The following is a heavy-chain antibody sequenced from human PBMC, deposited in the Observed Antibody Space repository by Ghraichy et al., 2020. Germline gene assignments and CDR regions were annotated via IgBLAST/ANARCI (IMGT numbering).Heavy chain of an antibody. J-gene: IGHJ3*02. CDR1: GFTFSSLG. CDR2: ISYDGSNK. CDR3: AKVSWGGSAVEAFDI. D-gene: IGHD3-16*01. V-gene: IGHV3-30*18. Sequence: LSLTGAASGFTFSSLGMHWVRQAPGKGLEWVAVISYDGSNKYYADSVKGRFTISRDNSKNTLYLQMNSLRAEDTAVYYCAKVSWGGSAVEAFDIWGQGTMVTVSS.